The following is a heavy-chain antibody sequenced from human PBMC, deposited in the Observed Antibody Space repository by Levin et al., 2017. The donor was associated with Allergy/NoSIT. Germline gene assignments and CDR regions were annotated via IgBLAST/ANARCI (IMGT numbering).Heavy chain of an antibody. V-gene: IGHV3-23*01. J-gene: IGHJ4*02. Sequence: GRSLRLSCTASGFTFSSYAMSWVRQAPGKGLEWVSGMSNSGGSTYYADSVKGRFTLSRDNSKNTLYLQMNSLRAEDTAIYYCAKDLYISGWDGGFDYWGQGTLVTVSS. CDR2: MSNSGGST. CDR1: GFTFSSYA. D-gene: IGHD6-19*01. CDR3: AKDLYISGWDGGFDY.